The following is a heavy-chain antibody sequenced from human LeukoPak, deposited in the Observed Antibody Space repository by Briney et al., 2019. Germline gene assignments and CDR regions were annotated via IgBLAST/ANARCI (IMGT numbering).Heavy chain of an antibody. CDR2: MNPHSGDT. J-gene: IGHJ6*02. Sequence: GASVKVSCKAPGYTFTSYDINWVRQATGQGLEWMGWMNPHSGDTVYAQKFQGRVTMTRNTSISAAYMELSSLRSEDTAVYYCARSSTVNYYFHGMDVWGQGTTVTVSS. V-gene: IGHV1-8*01. D-gene: IGHD2-8*02. CDR3: ARSSTVNYYFHGMDV. CDR1: GYTFTSYD.